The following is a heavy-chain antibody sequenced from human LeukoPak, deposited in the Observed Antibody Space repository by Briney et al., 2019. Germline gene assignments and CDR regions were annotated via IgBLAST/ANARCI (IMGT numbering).Heavy chain of an antibody. CDR1: GFTFSDYY. CDR3: AELGITMIGGV. Sequence: GGSLRLSCTASGFTFSDYYMTWIRQAPGKGLEWLSYITSNGKMIYYADSVKGRFTISRHNAKNSLYLQMNSLRAEDTAVYYCAELGITMIGGVWGKGTTVTISS. D-gene: IGHD3-10*02. J-gene: IGHJ6*04. CDR2: ITSNGKMI. V-gene: IGHV3-11*04.